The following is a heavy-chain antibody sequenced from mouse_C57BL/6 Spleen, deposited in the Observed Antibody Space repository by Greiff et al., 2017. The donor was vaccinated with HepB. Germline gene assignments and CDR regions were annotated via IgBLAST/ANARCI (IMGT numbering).Heavy chain of an antibody. CDR3: ARCSYDYDGEAWFAY. CDR1: GYAFTNYL. V-gene: IGHV1-54*01. CDR2: INPGSGGT. Sequence: QVQLKQSGAELVRPGTSVKVSCKASGYAFTNYLIEWVKQRPGQGLEWIGVINPGSGGTNYNEKFKGKATLTADKSSSTAYMQLSSLTSEDSAVYFCARCSYDYDGEAWFAYWGQGTLVTVSA. J-gene: IGHJ3*01. D-gene: IGHD2-4*01.